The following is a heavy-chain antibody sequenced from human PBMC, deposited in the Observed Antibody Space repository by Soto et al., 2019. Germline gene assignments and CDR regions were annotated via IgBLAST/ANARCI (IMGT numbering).Heavy chain of an antibody. CDR1: GGTFSSYA. V-gene: IGHV1-69*01. CDR2: IIPIFGTA. J-gene: IGHJ5*02. Sequence: QVQLVQSGAAVKKPGSSVKVSCKASGGTFSSYAISWVRQAPGQGLEWMGGIIPIFGTANYAQKFQGRVTSTSDQSTSTAYMELSSLRSEDTAVYYCAREYYDFWRGWSGRWFVPWGQGTLVTVSS. CDR3: AREYYDFWRGWSGRWFVP. D-gene: IGHD3-3*01.